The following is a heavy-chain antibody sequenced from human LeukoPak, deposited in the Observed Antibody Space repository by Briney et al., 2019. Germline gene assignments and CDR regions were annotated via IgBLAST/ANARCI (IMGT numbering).Heavy chain of an antibody. Sequence: ASVKVSCKASGYTFTSYDINWVRQATGQGLEWMGWMNPNSGNTGYAQKFQGRVTMTRNTSISTAYMELSSLRSEDTAVYYCARGPYQLRYFDWFSPELDYWGQGTLVTVSS. CDR1: GYTFTSYD. J-gene: IGHJ4*02. CDR2: MNPNSGNT. V-gene: IGHV1-8*01. D-gene: IGHD3-9*01. CDR3: ARGPYQLRYFDWFSPELDY.